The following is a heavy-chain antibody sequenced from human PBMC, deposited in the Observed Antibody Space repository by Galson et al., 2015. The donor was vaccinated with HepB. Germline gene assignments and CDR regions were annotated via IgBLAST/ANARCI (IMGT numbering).Heavy chain of an antibody. J-gene: IGHJ6*02. Sequence: SLRLSCADSGFTFDDYAMHWVRQAPGKGLKWVSGISWNSGSIGYADSVKGRFTISRDNAKNSLYLQMNSLRAEDTALYYCAKGLLNWNYVPSGGPPRSIYYYYGMDVWGQGTTVTVSS. CDR1: GFTFDDYA. CDR3: AKGLLNWNYVPSGGPPRSIYYYYGMDV. V-gene: IGHV3-9*01. CDR2: ISWNSGSI. D-gene: IGHD1-7*01.